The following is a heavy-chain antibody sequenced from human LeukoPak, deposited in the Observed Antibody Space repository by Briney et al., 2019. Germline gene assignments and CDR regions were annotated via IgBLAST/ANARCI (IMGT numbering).Heavy chain of an antibody. CDR1: GFTFHSYS. Sequence: GVSLRLSCAASGFTFHSYSQNWVRQAPGRGLEWVSYISRSSSTIYADSVKGRFTISRDNANNSLYLQMNSLRDDDTAVYYCARGFEIFDYWGQGTLVTVSS. D-gene: IGHD3-9*01. CDR3: ARGFEIFDY. CDR2: ISRSSST. V-gene: IGHV3-48*02. J-gene: IGHJ4*02.